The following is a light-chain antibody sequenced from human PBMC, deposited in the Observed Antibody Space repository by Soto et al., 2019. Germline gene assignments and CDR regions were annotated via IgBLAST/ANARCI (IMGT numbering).Light chain of an antibody. CDR3: QQSYNIPFT. V-gene: IGKV1-39*01. J-gene: IGKJ3*01. CDR1: QNIHSF. Sequence: DIQMTQSPSSLAASVGERVTITCRASQNIHSFLNWYQQKPGKAPQVLIYGGSALQSGVPSRFSGIGSGKDFTLTISRLQPEDFASYFSQQSYNIPFTFGPGTRVDI. CDR2: GGS.